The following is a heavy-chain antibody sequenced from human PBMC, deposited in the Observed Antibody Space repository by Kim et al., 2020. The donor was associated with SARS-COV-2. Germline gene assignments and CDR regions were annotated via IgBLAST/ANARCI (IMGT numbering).Heavy chain of an antibody. J-gene: IGHJ4*02. CDR2: VSSSGSTI. CDR1: GFTFSDYY. D-gene: IGHD2-8*02. CDR3: ARARGDIVLVVYAIAFFDY. Sequence: GGSLRLSCAASGFTFSDYYMSWIRQAPGKGLEWVSYVSSSGSTIYYADSVKGRFTISRDNAKNSLYLQMNSLRAEDTAVYYCARARGDIVLVVYAIAFFDYWGQGTLFTVSS. V-gene: IGHV3-11*01.